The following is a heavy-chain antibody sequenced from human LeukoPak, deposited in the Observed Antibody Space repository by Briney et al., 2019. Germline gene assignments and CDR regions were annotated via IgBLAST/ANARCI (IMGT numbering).Heavy chain of an antibody. Sequence: SETLSLTCTVSDGSISSHYWSWIRQPPGKGLEWIGYIYYSGSTSYNSSLKSRVTISVDTSKNQFSLNVSSVTAADTAMYYCARDSGSSSWEGFDYWGQGTLVTVSS. CDR3: ARDSGSSSWEGFDY. D-gene: IGHD6-13*01. CDR2: IYYSGST. V-gene: IGHV4-59*11. CDR1: DGSISSHY. J-gene: IGHJ4*02.